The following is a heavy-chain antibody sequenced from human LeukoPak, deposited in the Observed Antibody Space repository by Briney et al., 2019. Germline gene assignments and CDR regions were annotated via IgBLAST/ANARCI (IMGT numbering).Heavy chain of an antibody. V-gene: IGHV5-51*01. CDR1: GSRFTSYW. CDR3: ARHDGDYFDY. D-gene: IGHD3-16*01. J-gene: IGHJ4*02. CDR2: IYPGDSDT. Sequence: GASLKISSKGSGSRFTSYWIGWVRRLPGKGLEWLGIIYPGDSDTRYSPSFQGQVTILADKSISTAYLQWSSLKASDTAMYYCARHDGDYFDYWGQGTLVTVSS.